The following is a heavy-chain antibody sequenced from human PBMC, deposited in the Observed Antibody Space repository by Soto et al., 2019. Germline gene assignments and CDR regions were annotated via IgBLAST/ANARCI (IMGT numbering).Heavy chain of an antibody. V-gene: IGHV5-10-1*04. CDR2: IDPSDSYT. CDR3: ARSKPHSPVDY. CDR1: GYSFTSYW. J-gene: IGHJ4*02. Sequence: GESLKISCKGSGYSFTSYWISWVRQMPGKGLEWMGRIDPSDSYTRYSPSFQGQVTISADKSISTAYLQWSSLKASDTAMYYCARSKPHSPVDYWGQGTLVTVSS. D-gene: IGHD4-17*01.